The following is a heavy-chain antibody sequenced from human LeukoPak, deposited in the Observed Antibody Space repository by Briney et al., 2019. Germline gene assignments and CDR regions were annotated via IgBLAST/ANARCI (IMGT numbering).Heavy chain of an antibody. Sequence: SETLSLTCTVYGGSINNNHWTWIRKPPGKGLEWIGFVSYSGYTEYNPSLNSRLTISTDTSNNRFSLRLRSVTAADTAVYYCAKLAHIAAAGAYSYHALDVWGQGTTVTVSS. CDR1: GGSINNNH. D-gene: IGHD6-25*01. CDR2: VSYSGYT. V-gene: IGHV4-59*13. CDR3: AKLAHIAAAGAYSYHALDV. J-gene: IGHJ6*02.